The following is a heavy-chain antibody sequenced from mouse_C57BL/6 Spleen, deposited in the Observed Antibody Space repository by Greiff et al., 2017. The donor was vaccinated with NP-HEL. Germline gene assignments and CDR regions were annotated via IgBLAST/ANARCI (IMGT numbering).Heavy chain of an antibody. Sequence: EVQVVESGGGLVKPGGSLKLSCAASGFTFSSYAMSWVRQTPEKRLEWVATISDGGSYTYYPDNVKGRFTISRDNAKNNLYLQMSHLKSEDTAMYYCARDGGSYWYFDVWGTGTTVTVSS. J-gene: IGHJ1*03. CDR3: ARDGGSYWYFDV. CDR1: GFTFSSYA. V-gene: IGHV5-4*01. CDR2: ISDGGSYT.